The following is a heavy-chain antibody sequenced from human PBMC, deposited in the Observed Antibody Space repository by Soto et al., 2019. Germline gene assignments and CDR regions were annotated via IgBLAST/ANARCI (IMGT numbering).Heavy chain of an antibody. CDR3: ASLPNMSPQN. Sequence: EVQLVESGGGLVQPGGSLRLSCAASGFTFSSYWMHWVRQAPGKGLVWVSSISTDASSTSYADPVKGRFTNSRDNAKKTLCLQMKSVRAENTALYYCASLPNMSPQNWGQSNLV. CDR2: ISTDASST. D-gene: IGHD3-16*01. J-gene: IGHJ1*01. V-gene: IGHV3-74*01. CDR1: GFTFSSYW.